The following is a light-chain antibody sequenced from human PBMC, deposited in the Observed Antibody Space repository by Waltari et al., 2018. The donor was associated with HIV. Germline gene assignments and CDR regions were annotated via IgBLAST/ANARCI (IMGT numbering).Light chain of an antibody. V-gene: IGLV1-40*01. CDR1: SYNIGAGYG. CDR3: QSYDSILIGSV. J-gene: IGLJ3*02. CDR2: GNC. Sequence: QSVLTQPPSVSGAPGQRVTISCTGSSYNIGAGYGVHWYQQLPGTAPNLLIYGNCNRPSGVPDRFSGSKSGTSASLAITGLQAEDEADYYCQSYDSILIGSVFGGGTKLTVL.